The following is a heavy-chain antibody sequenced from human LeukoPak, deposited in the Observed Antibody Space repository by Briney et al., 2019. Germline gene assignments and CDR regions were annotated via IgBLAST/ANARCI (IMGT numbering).Heavy chain of an antibody. D-gene: IGHD2-2*01. CDR2: INHSGST. V-gene: IGHV4-34*01. CDR1: GGSFSGYY. CDR3: ARIDVVPAAEDTDY. Sequence: SETLSLTCAVYGGSFSGYYWSWIRQPPGKGLEWIGEINHSGSTNYNPSLKSRVTISVDTSKNQFSLKLSSVTATDTAVYYCARIDVVPAAEDTDYWGQGTLVTVSS. J-gene: IGHJ4*02.